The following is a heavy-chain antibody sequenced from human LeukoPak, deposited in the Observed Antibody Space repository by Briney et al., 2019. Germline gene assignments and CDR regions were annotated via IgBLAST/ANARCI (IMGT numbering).Heavy chain of an antibody. CDR1: GFTFSSYA. V-gene: IGHV3-23*01. D-gene: IGHD3-9*01. J-gene: IGHJ1*01. Sequence: GGSLRLSCAASGFTFSSYAMSWVRQAPGKGLEWVSAISGSGGSTYYADSVKGRFTISRDNSKNTLYLQMNSLRAEDTAVYYCASYQDILTGYFFQHWGQGTLVTVSS. CDR3: ASYQDILTGYFFQH. CDR2: ISGSGGST.